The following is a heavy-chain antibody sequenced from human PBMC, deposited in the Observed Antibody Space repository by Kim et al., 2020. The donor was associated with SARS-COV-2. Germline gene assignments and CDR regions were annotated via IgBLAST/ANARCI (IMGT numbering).Heavy chain of an antibody. CDR1: GGTFSSYA. V-gene: IGHV1-69*13. D-gene: IGHD6-6*01. CDR3: ARALAYSSSPVLPYYYYGMDV. Sequence: SVKVSCKASGGTFSSYAISWVRQAPGQGLEWMGGIIPIFGTANYAQKFQGRVTITADESTSTAYMELSSLRSEDTAVYYCARALAYSSSPVLPYYYYGMDVWGQGTTVTVSS. J-gene: IGHJ6*02. CDR2: IIPIFGTA.